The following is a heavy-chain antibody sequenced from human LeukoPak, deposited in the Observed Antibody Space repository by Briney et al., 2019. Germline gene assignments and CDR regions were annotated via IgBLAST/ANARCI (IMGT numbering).Heavy chain of an antibody. V-gene: IGHV3-21*01. CDR3: ARGARVGGTSAYFDY. J-gene: IGHJ4*02. CDR2: ISSSSSYI. D-gene: IGHD6-19*01. Sequence: GGSLRLSCAASGFTFSSYSMNWVRQAPGKGLEWVSSISSSSSYIYYADSVKGRFTISRDNAKNSLYLQMNSLRAEDTAVYYCARGARVGGTSAYFDYWGQGTLVTVSS. CDR1: GFTFSSYS.